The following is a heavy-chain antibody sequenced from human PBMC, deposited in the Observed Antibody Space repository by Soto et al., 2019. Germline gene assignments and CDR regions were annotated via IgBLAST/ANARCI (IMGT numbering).Heavy chain of an antibody. Sequence: EGSLRLSCAASGFTFSSYWMSWVRQAPGKGLEWVANIKQDGSEKYYVDSVKGRFTISRDNAKNSLYLQMNSLRAEDTAVYYCARSSFSGAGSYYFDYWGQGTLVTVSS. CDR3: ARSSFSGAGSYYFDY. J-gene: IGHJ4*02. D-gene: IGHD1-26*01. CDR2: IKQDGSEK. CDR1: GFTFSSYW. V-gene: IGHV3-7*03.